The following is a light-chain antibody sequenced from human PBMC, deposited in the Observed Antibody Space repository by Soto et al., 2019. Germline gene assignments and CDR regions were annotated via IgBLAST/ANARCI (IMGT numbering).Light chain of an antibody. CDR1: QSITSE. J-gene: IGKJ2*01. CDR3: QQGHDWPLT. V-gene: IGKV3-15*01. Sequence: EIAMTQSPATLSVSPGERATLSCRASQSITSELAWYQQKPGQPPRLLVYGASTRATGVPARFTGSGSGSEFTLTINGLQSEDFAVYYCQQGHDWPLTFGQGTRLEI. CDR2: GAS.